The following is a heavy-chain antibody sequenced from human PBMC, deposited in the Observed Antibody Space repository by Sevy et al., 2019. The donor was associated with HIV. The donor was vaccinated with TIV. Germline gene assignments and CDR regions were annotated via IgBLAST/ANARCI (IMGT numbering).Heavy chain of an antibody. D-gene: IGHD4-4*01. J-gene: IGHJ6*02. CDR1: GYTFTSYD. CDR3: ARGRGVTLSKGYGMDV. Sequence: ASVKVSCKASGYTFTSYDINWVRQATGQGLEWMGWMNPNSGNTGYAQKFQGRVTMTRNTSISTAYMELSSLRSEDTAVYYCARGRGVTLSKGYGMDVWGQGTTVTVSS. CDR2: MNPNSGNT. V-gene: IGHV1-8*01.